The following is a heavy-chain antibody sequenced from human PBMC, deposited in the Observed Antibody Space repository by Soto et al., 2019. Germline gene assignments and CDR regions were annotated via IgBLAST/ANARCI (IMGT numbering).Heavy chain of an antibody. CDR1: GYTFTGYY. J-gene: IGHJ4*02. Sequence: SVKVSCKASGYTFTGYYMHWVRQAPGQGLEWMGWINPNSRGTNYAQKFQGSVTMTRDTSVSTAYMELSRLRSEDTAVYYCARRSSSWMSYFDYWGQGTLVTVSS. D-gene: IGHD6-13*01. CDR2: INPNSRGT. V-gene: IGHV1-2*02. CDR3: ARRSSSWMSYFDY.